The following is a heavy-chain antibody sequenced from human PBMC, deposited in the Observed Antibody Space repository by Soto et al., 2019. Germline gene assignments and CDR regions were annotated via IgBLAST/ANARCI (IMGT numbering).Heavy chain of an antibody. V-gene: IGHV1-18*01. CDR2: ISAYNGNT. D-gene: IGHD2-21*01. CDR1: GYTFTSYG. J-gene: IGHJ4*02. CDR3: ARDSNSLWIAKGTFYY. Sequence: ASVKVSCKASGYTFTSYGISWVRQAPGQGLEWMGWISAYNGNTNYAQKLQGRVTMTTDTSTSTAYMELRSLRSDDTDVYYCARDSNSLWIAKGTFYYCGQGNLVTVSA.